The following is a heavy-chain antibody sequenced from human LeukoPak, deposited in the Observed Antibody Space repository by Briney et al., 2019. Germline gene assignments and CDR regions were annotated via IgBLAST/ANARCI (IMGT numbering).Heavy chain of an antibody. CDR3: ASSIAARPVDY. V-gene: IGHV3-23*01. D-gene: IGHD6-6*01. CDR1: RFTFSSYA. Sequence: PGGSLRPSCAASRFTFSSYAMSWVRQAPGKGLEWVSAISGSGGSTYYADSVKGRFTISRDNSKNTLYLQMNSLRAEDTAVYYCASSIAARPVDYWGQGTLVTVSS. CDR2: ISGSGGST. J-gene: IGHJ4*02.